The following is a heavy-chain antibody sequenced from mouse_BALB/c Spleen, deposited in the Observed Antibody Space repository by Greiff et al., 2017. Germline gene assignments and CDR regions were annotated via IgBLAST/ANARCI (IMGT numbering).Heavy chain of an antibody. Sequence: DVKLVESGGGLVKPGGSLKLSCAASGFAFSSYDMSWVRQTPEKRLEWVAYISSGGGSTYYPDTVKGRFTISRDNAKNTLYLQMSSLKSEDTAMYYCARPDYYYGSSYGTWFAYWGQGTLVTVSA. V-gene: IGHV5-12-1*01. D-gene: IGHD1-1*01. CDR3: ARPDYYYGSSYGTWFAY. J-gene: IGHJ3*01. CDR1: GFAFSSYD. CDR2: ISSGGGST.